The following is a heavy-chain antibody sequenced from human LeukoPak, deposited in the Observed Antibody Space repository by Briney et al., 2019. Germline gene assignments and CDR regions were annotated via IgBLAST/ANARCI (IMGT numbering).Heavy chain of an antibody. CDR2: LYSGGTT. Sequence: GGSLRLSCAASGLTVSNSYMSWFRRAPGMGLEWVSVLYSGGTTYYADSVRGRFTISRDISKNTLILQMNSLRAEDSAVYYCAREMPGSSGAYDIWGQGTMVTVSS. J-gene: IGHJ3*02. CDR1: GLTVSNSY. V-gene: IGHV3-53*05. D-gene: IGHD6-6*01. CDR3: AREMPGSSGAYDI.